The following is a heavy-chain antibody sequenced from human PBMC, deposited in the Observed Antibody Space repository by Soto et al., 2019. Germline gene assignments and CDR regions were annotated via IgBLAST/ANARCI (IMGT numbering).Heavy chain of an antibody. Sequence: EMQLVESGGGLVQPGGSLRLSCAASGFTFSNYEFNWVRQAPGKGLEWVSYISSNGRTLYYADSLTGRFTISRDDVSNSLYLQMNSLRADDTAVYYCAREGLGRRIIQPYYHDGMGVWGHGTTVIVSS. V-gene: IGHV3-48*03. CDR3: AREGLGRRIIQPYYHDGMGV. CDR1: GFTFSNYE. J-gene: IGHJ6*02. CDR2: ISSNGRTL. D-gene: IGHD3-3*01.